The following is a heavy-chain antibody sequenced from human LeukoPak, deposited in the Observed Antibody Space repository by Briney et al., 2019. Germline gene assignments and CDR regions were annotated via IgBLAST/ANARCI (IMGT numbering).Heavy chain of an antibody. D-gene: IGHD3-22*01. J-gene: IGHJ4*02. CDR2: SDPNSGAT. CDR3: ARAKPYDNNGYSPELRY. CDR1: GYTFTSYY. V-gene: IGHV1-2*02. Sequence: GASVKVSCKPSGYTFTSYYIHWLRQAPGQGFEWLGWSDPNSGATKYEHFQGRVTMTWDTSIDTAYMELTRLTSDDTAVYYCARAKPYDNNGYSPELRYWGQGTLVTVS.